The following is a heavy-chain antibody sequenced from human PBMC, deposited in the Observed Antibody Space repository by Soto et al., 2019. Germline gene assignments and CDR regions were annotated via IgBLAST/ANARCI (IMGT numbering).Heavy chain of an antibody. J-gene: IGHJ6*02. V-gene: IGHV1-69*13. CDR1: GGTFSSYA. CDR2: IIPIFDTA. CDR3: AGAWWVVTATIVGEYYYGMDV. D-gene: IGHD2-21*02. Sequence: ASVKVSCKASGGTFSSYAISWVRQAPGQGLEWMGGIIPIFDTANYAQKFQGRVTITADESTSTAYMELNSLRAEDTAVYYCAGAWWVVTATIVGEYYYGMDVWGQGTTVTVSS.